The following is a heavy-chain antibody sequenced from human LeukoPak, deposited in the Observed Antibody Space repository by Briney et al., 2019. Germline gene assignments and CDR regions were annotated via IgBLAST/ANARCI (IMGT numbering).Heavy chain of an antibody. CDR3: ARDQGSGLYYMDV. Sequence: ASVKVSCKASGYTFTTYAMNWVRQAPGQGLEWMGWINTNTGNPTYAQGFTGRFVFSLDTFVSTAYLQISSLKAEDTAVYYCARDQGSGLYYMDVWGKGTTVTVSS. J-gene: IGHJ6*03. CDR1: GYTFTTYA. D-gene: IGHD3-10*01. V-gene: IGHV7-4-1*02. CDR2: INTNTGNP.